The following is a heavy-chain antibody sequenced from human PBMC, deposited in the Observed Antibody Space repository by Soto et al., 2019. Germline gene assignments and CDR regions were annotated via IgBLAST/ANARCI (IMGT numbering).Heavy chain of an antibody. CDR1: GGSIGDNW. Sequence: PSETLCLTYAVSGGSIGDNWWSWVRQPPGKGLEWIGEIYHSGSTYYNPSLKSRVTISVDTSKNQFSLKLSSVTAADTAVYYCARVQRHSRLLDYWGQGTLVTVSS. CDR2: IYHSGST. CDR3: ARVQRHSRLLDY. D-gene: IGHD1-1*01. V-gene: IGHV4-4*02. J-gene: IGHJ4*02.